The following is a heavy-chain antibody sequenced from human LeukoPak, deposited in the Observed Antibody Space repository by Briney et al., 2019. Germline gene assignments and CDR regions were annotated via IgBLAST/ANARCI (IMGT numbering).Heavy chain of an antibody. CDR1: GGSISSGGYY. CDR3: ARVRQLLAPFDY. D-gene: IGHD6-6*01. J-gene: IGHJ4*02. Sequence: SETLSLTCTVSGGSISSGGYYWSWIRQPPGKGLEWIGYIYHSGSTYYNPSLKSRVTISVDRSKNQFSLKLSSVTAADTAVYYCARVRQLLAPFDYWGQGTLVTVSS. V-gene: IGHV4-30-2*01. CDR2: IYHSGST.